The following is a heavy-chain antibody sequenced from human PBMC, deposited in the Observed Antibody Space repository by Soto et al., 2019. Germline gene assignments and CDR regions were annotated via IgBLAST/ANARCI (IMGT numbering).Heavy chain of an antibody. Sequence: KQSPTLSLTCAISGDSVSSNSAAWNWIRQSPSRGLEWLGRTYYRSKWYNDYAVSVKSRITINPDTSKNQFSLQLNSVTPEDTAVYYCARGGGIAAAGRFDPWGQGTLVTVSS. CDR1: GDSVSSNSAA. D-gene: IGHD6-13*01. CDR3: ARGGGIAAAGRFDP. J-gene: IGHJ5*02. CDR2: TYYRSKWYN. V-gene: IGHV6-1*01.